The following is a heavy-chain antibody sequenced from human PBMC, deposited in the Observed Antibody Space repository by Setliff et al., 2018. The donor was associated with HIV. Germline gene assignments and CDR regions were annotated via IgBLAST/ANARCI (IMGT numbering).Heavy chain of an antibody. CDR3: ARHDGMKAARRYNNDYMDV. CDR2: IYYSGST. Sequence: SETLSLTCTVSGGSMSSHYWSWIRQPPGKGLEWVGYIYYSGSTYYNPSLKSRVTISGDTSKNQFSLKLSSVTAADTAVYYCARHDGMKAARRYNNDYMDVWGKGTTVTVSS. D-gene: IGHD6-6*01. J-gene: IGHJ6*03. CDR1: GGSMSSHY. V-gene: IGHV4-59*08.